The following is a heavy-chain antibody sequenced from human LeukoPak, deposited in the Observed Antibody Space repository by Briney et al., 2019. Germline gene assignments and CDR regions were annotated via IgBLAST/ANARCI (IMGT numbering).Heavy chain of an antibody. V-gene: IGHV4-34*01. J-gene: IGHJ2*01. CDR1: GGSFSGYY. CDR2: INHSGST. CDR3: ARVPRIAAAGIYWYFDL. D-gene: IGHD6-13*01. Sequence: NPSETLSLTCAVYGGSFSGYYWSWIRQPPGKGLEWIGEINHSGSTNYNPSLKSRVTISVDTSKNQFSLKLSSVTAADTAVYYCARVPRIAAAGIYWYFDLWGRGTLVTVSS.